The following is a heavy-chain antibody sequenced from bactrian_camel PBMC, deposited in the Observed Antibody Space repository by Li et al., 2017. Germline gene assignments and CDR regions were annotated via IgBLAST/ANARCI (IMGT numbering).Heavy chain of an antibody. Sequence: DVQLVESGGGSVQTGQSLRLSCAARSDCIGWFRQAPGKEREVVAADSPGTRLLYIDSVRGRFTISRDKDKNTMYLQMTNLKTEDTAVYYCAAEGGRCPAPPFNYWGQGTQVTVS. J-gene: IGHJ4*01. D-gene: IGHD5*01. CDR2: DSPGTRL. CDR3: AAEGGRCPAPPFNY. V-gene: IGHV3S67*01. CDR1: SDC.